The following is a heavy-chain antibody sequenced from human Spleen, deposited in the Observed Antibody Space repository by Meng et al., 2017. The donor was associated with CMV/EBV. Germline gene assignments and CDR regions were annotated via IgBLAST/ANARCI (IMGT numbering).Heavy chain of an antibody. CDR1: GDSLSNGRFF. CDR2: MYHSGST. CDR3: ARMSRSTSYWGGDYFDS. J-gene: IGHJ4*02. D-gene: IGHD2/OR15-2a*01. V-gene: IGHV4-31*03. Sequence: LRLSCSVSGDSLSNGRFFWGWIRQHPEKGLELVAYMYHSGSTNYSPSLKSRAAISMDKSRNIFFLTLTSLTGADTAVYYCARMSRSTSYWGGDYFDSWGQGIRVTVSS.